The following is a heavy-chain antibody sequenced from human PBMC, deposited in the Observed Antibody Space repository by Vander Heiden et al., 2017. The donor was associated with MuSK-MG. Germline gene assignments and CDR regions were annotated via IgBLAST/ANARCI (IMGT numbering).Heavy chain of an antibody. J-gene: IGHJ4*02. D-gene: IGHD6-19*01. CDR1: GFTFISYS. CDR3: ARGLGGSGLDY. CDR2: ISSSSSYI. Sequence: EVQLVESGGGLVKPGGSLRLSCAASGFTFISYSRNWVRQAPGKGLEWVSSISSSSSYIYYADSVKGRFTISRDNAKNSLYLQMNSLGAEDTAVYYCARGLGGSGLDYWGQGTLVTVSS. V-gene: IGHV3-21*01.